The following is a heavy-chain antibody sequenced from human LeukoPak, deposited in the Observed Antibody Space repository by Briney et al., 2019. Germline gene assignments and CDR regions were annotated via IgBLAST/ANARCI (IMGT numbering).Heavy chain of an antibody. CDR3: ARSRGSCYSCGDY. J-gene: IGHJ4*02. CDR1: GGTFSRYA. Sequence: SVKVSCKASGGTFSRYAINWVRQAPGQGLEWMGGIIPIFGTANYAQKFQGRVTITADESTSTAYMELSSLRSEDTAVYYCARSRGSCYSCGDYWGQGTLVTVSS. CDR2: IIPIFGTA. V-gene: IGHV1-69*01. D-gene: IGHD2-15*01.